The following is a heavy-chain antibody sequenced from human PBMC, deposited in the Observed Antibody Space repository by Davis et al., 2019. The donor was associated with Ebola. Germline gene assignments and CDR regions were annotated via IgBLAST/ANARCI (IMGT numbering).Heavy chain of an antibody. CDR2: IKTDGSVT. CDR3: TRDFDWDGGY. D-gene: IGHD3-16*01. Sequence: PGGSLRLSCAASGFTFSKHWMHWVRQAPGKGLVWVSRIKTDGSVTGYADSVKGRFTISRDNAKNTLYLQMNSLRAEDTAVYYCTRDFDWDGGYWGQGTLVTVSS. V-gene: IGHV3-74*01. CDR1: GFTFSKHW. J-gene: IGHJ4*02.